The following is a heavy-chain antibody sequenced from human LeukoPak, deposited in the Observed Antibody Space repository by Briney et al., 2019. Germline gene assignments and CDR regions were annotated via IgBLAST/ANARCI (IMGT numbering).Heavy chain of an antibody. CDR3: AKPYSGTILTGWFDP. J-gene: IGHJ5*02. D-gene: IGHD3-9*01. CDR1: GFTFSSYG. V-gene: IGHV3-33*06. Sequence: GGSLRLSCAASGFTFSSYGMHWVRQAPGKGLEWVAVIWYDGSNKYYADSVKGRFTISRDNSKNTLYLQMNSLRAEDTALYYCAKPYSGTILTGWFDPWGQGTLVTVSS. CDR2: IWYDGSNK.